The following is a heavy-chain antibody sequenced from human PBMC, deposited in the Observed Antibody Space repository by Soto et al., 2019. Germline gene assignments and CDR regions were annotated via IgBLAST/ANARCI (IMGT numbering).Heavy chain of an antibody. J-gene: IGHJ4*02. CDR3: AHRYCSGGSCSRAFDY. Sequence: QITLKESGPTLVKPTQTLTLTCTFSGFSLSTSGVGVGWIRQPPGKALEWLALIYWDDDKRYSPSLKSRLTITKDTSKNQLVLTMTNMDPVDTATYYCAHRYCSGGSCSRAFDYWGQGTLVTVSS. CDR2: IYWDDDK. D-gene: IGHD2-15*01. CDR1: GFSLSTSGVG. V-gene: IGHV2-5*02.